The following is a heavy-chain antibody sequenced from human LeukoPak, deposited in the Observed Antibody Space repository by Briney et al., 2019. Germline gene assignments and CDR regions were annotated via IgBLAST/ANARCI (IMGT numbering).Heavy chain of an antibody. V-gene: IGHV1-69*05. J-gene: IGHJ5*02. CDR2: FIPIFGTA. CDR3: ARDGLRYFDWLSAGNWFDP. CDR1: GGTFSSYA. Sequence: ASVKVSCKASGGTFSSYAISWVRQAPGQGLEWMGGFIPIFGTANYEQKFQGRVTITTDESTSTAYMELSSLRSEDTAVYYCARDGLRYFDWLSAGNWFDPWRQGTLVTVSS. D-gene: IGHD3-9*01.